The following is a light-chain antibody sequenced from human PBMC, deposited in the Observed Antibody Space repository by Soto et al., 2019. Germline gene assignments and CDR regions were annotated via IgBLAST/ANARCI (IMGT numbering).Light chain of an antibody. V-gene: IGKV1-5*03. CDR2: KTS. CDR1: QTLGSS. CDR3: PHYDSYSIP. Sequence: DIQMTQSPSTLSASIGDTVTITCRASQTLGSSLAWYQHKPGRAPHLLIYKTSTLEAGVPSRFSGYGSGTEFTLAISGLQADDFATYYCPHYDSYSIPFGPGTKVDL. J-gene: IGKJ3*01.